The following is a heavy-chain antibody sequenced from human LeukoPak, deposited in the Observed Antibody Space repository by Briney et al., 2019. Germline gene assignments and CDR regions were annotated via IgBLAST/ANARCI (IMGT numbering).Heavy chain of an antibody. CDR3: AVVGALYYFDY. V-gene: IGHV3-21*06. Sequence: GGSLRLSCAASGLTFSSYSMNWVRQVPGKGLEWVSSISRRSESISYADSVKGRFTISRDNAKSSLYPQMNSLRAEDTAVYYCAVVGALYYFDYWGQGTLVTVSS. D-gene: IGHD1-26*01. CDR2: ISRRSESI. J-gene: IGHJ4*02. CDR1: GLTFSSYS.